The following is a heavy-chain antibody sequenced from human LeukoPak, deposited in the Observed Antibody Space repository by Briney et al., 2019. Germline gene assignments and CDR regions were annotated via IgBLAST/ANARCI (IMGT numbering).Heavy chain of an antibody. CDR1: GFTFSSHG. CDR2: IWYDGSNK. D-gene: IGHD7-27*01. V-gene: IGHV3-33*01. Sequence: GGSLRLSCAASGFTFSSHGMHWVRQAPGKGLEWVAVIWYDGSNKYYADSVKGRFTISRDNSKNTLYLQMNSLRAEDTAVYYCARGLTGDAATAFDYWGQGTLVTVSS. J-gene: IGHJ4*02. CDR3: ARGLTGDAATAFDY.